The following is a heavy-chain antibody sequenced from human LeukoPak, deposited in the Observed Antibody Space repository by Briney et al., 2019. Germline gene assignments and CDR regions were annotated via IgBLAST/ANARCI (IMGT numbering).Heavy chain of an antibody. D-gene: IGHD6-6*01. CDR3: ARQESRIAARPGWFDP. CDR2: IYHSGRT. CDR1: GDSISTDYY. J-gene: IGHJ5*02. Sequence: SETLSLTCDVSGDSISTDYYWTWLRQPPGQGLEWIGGIYHSGRTYYNPSLKGRVTISVDTSKNQFSLKLSSVTAADTAVYYCARQESRIAARPGWFDPWGQGTLVTVSS. V-gene: IGHV4-38-2*01.